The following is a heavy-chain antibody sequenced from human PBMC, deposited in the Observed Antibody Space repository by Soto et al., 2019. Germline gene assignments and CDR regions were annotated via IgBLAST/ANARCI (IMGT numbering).Heavy chain of an antibody. CDR2: IYNSGST. Sequence: SETLSLTCTVSGGSISSGGYYWSWIRQHPGKGLEWIGYIYNSGSTYYNPSLRSRVTISVDTSKNQFSLKLSSVTAADTAVYYCARANGDYSDYYYYYYMDVWGKGTTVTVSS. J-gene: IGHJ6*03. D-gene: IGHD4-17*01. V-gene: IGHV4-31*03. CDR1: GGSISSGGYY. CDR3: ARANGDYSDYYYYYYMDV.